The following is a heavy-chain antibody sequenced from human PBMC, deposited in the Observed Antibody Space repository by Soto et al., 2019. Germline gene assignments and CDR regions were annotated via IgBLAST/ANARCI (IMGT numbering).Heavy chain of an antibody. V-gene: IGHV3-23*01. J-gene: IGHJ4*02. CDR2: ISGSGGST. D-gene: IGHD3-3*01. CDR1: GFTFSSYA. CDR3: AEGPYDFWSGYYTNAVFDY. Sequence: PGGSLRLSCAASGFTFSSYAMSWVRQAPGKGLEWVSAISGSGGSTYYADSVKGRFTISRDNSKNTLYLQMNSLRAEDTAVYYCAEGPYDFWSGYYTNAVFDYWGQGTLVTVSS.